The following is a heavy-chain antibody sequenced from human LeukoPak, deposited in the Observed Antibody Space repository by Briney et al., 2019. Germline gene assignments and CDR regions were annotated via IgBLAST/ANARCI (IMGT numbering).Heavy chain of an antibody. J-gene: IGHJ5*02. D-gene: IGHD1-26*01. CDR3: AKGPYSGFS. CDR1: GFTFSSYA. CDR2: ISSSGNT. Sequence: GGSLRLSCAASGFTFSSYAMSWVRQAPGKGLEWVSSISSSGNTNYADSVKGRFTISRGNSKNTLYLQMNSLRAEDTAIYYCAKGPYSGFSWGQGTLVTVFS. V-gene: IGHV3-23*01.